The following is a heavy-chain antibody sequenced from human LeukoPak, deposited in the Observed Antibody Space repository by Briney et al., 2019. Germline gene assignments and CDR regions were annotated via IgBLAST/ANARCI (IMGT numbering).Heavy chain of an antibody. D-gene: IGHD1-20*01. CDR2: ISAYNGNT. V-gene: IGHV1-18*01. Sequence: ASVKVSCKASGCTFTSYGISWVRQAPGQGLEWMGWISAYNGNTNYAQKFQGRVTMTTDTSTSTAYMELRSLRSDDTAVYYCARVVTGAYRGDYWGQGTLVTVSS. CDR3: ARVVTGAYRGDY. J-gene: IGHJ4*02. CDR1: GCTFTSYG.